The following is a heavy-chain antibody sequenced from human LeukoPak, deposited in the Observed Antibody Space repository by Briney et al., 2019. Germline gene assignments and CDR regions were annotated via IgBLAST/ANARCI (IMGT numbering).Heavy chain of an antibody. CDR2: IDGSGNEI. CDR3: AKGGPFSSSPQSYLDP. Sequence: QPGGSLRLSCSASEFTIANSAMTWVRQAPGKGLEWVSSIDGSGNEIHYADSVKGRFSISRDNSRSTLYLQMNSLRTEDTALYYCAKGGPFSSSPQSYLDPWGQGTLVTVSP. J-gene: IGHJ5*02. CDR1: EFTIANSA. V-gene: IGHV3-23*01. D-gene: IGHD6-13*01.